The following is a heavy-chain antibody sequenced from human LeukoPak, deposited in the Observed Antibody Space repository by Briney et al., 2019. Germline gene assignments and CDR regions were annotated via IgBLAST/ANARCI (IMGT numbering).Heavy chain of an antibody. D-gene: IGHD3-10*01. CDR1: GFTFSSYG. V-gene: IGHV3-30*02. Sequence: GGSLRLSCAASGFTFSSYGMHWVRQAPGKGLEWVAFIRYDGSNKDYADSVKGRFTISRDNSKNTLYLQMNSLRAEDTALYYCATDSGSGSYYPNYFDYWGQGTLVTVSS. CDR3: ATDSGSGSYYPNYFDY. J-gene: IGHJ4*02. CDR2: IRYDGSNK.